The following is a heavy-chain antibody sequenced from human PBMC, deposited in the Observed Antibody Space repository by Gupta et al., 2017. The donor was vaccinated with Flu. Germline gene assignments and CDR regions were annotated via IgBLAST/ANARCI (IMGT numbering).Heavy chain of an antibody. CDR2: ISSSSSYI. V-gene: IGHV3-21*01. Sequence: EVQLVESGGGLVKPGGSLRLSCAASGFTFSSYSMNWVRQAPGKGLEWVSSISSSSSYIYYADSVKGRFTISRDNAKNSLYLQMNSLRAEDTAVYYCARDYTYYDFWSGPYYYYGMDVWGQGTTVTVSS. J-gene: IGHJ6*02. D-gene: IGHD3-3*01. CDR1: GFTFSSYS. CDR3: ARDYTYYDFWSGPYYYYGMDV.